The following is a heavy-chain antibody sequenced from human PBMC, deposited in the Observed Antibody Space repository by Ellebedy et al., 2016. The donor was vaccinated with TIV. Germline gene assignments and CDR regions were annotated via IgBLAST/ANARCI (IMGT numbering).Heavy chain of an antibody. CDR3: ARRSPASPYFDF. CDR1: GDSITSTDSY. J-gene: IGHJ4*02. Sequence: MPGGSLRLSCTVSGDSITSTDSYWTWIRQTPGEGLEWIGSIHYSGSTYFSPSLKSRVTISVDTSRNQFSLNLSSVTAADTALYYCARRSPASPYFDFWGRGTLATVSS. CDR2: IHYSGST. V-gene: IGHV4-39*01.